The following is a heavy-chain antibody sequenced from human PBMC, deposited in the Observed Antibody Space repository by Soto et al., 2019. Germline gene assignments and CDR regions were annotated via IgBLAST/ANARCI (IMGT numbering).Heavy chain of an antibody. Sequence: QVQLVESGGGVVQPGTSLRLSCVASGFSFIDSALHWVRQAPGKGLEWVAVISFDGNNKFYAHSLRGRFTISRDNSKNTLYLQMNSLREEDTAVYYCARADGYNKIDYWGQGTLFTVSS. CDR1: GFSFIDSA. J-gene: IGHJ4*02. CDR3: ARADGYNKIDY. V-gene: IGHV3-30-3*01. CDR2: ISFDGNNK. D-gene: IGHD5-12*01.